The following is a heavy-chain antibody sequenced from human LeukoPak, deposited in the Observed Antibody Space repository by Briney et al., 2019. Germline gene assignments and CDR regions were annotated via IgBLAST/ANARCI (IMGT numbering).Heavy chain of an antibody. Sequence: PSQTLSLTCTVSGGSISSGDYYWSWIRQPPGKGLEWIGYIYYSGRTYYNPSLKSRVTISVDTSKNQFSLKLSSVTAADTAVYYCARDGGYYGASDIWGQGTMVTVSS. J-gene: IGHJ3*02. V-gene: IGHV4-30-4*01. CDR1: GGSISSGDYY. D-gene: IGHD3-22*01. CDR2: IYYSGRT. CDR3: ARDGGYYGASDI.